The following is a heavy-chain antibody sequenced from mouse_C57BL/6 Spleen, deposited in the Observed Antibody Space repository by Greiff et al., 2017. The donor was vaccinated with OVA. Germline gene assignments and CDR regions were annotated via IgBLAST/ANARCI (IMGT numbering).Heavy chain of an antibody. V-gene: IGHV1-50*01. CDR3: ARRLHYWDFDV. D-gene: IGHD6-1*01. CDR2: IDPSDSYT. Sequence: VQLQQPGAELVKPGASVKLSCKASGYTFTSYWMQWVKQRPGQGLEWIGEIDPSDSYTNYNQKFKGKATLTVDTSSSTAYMQLSSLTSEDSAVYYCARRLHYWDFDVWGTGTTVTVSS. J-gene: IGHJ1*03. CDR1: GYTFTSYW.